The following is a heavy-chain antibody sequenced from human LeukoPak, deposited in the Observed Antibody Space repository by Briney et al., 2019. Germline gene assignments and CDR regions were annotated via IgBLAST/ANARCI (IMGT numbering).Heavy chain of an antibody. Sequence: SETLSLTCTVSGGSISSSSYYWGWIRQPPGKGLEWIGYIHYSGSTIYNPSLKSRVTVSIDTPKKQFSLRLSSVTAADTAVYYCARDDGDSLDYWGQGTLVTVSS. J-gene: IGHJ4*02. V-gene: IGHV4-61*01. CDR2: IHYSGST. D-gene: IGHD4-17*01. CDR1: GGSISSSSYY. CDR3: ARDDGDSLDY.